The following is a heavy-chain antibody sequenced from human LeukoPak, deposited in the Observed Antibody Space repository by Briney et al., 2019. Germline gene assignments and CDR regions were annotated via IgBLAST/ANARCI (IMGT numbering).Heavy chain of an antibody. CDR1: GFTFSTYA. V-gene: IGHV3-23*01. Sequence: GGSLRLSCAASGFTFSTYAMSWVRQAPGKGLEWVSTISDSGANTYYADSVRGRFTISRGNSKNTLYLQKNSLGADDTAIYYCAKSMTLQWRGFFDLWGRGTHVTVSS. D-gene: IGHD6-19*01. J-gene: IGHJ2*01. CDR2: ISDSGANT. CDR3: AKSMTLQWRGFFDL.